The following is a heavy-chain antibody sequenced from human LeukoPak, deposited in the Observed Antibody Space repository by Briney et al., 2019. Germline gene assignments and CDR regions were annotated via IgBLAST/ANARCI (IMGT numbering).Heavy chain of an antibody. CDR3: ARGSYSSSSRMSGYYGMDV. CDR2: MNPNSGNT. CDR1: GYTFTSYD. J-gene: IGHJ6*02. Sequence: ASVKVSCKASGYTFTSYDINWVRQATGQGLEWMGWMNPNSGNTGYAQKFQGRVTITADESTSTAYMELSSLRSEDTAVYYCARGSYSSSSRMSGYYGMDVWGQGTTVTVSS. D-gene: IGHD6-13*01. V-gene: IGHV1-8*01.